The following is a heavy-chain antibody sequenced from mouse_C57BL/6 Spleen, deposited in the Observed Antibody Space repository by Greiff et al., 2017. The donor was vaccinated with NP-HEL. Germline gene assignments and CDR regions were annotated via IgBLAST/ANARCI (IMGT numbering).Heavy chain of an antibody. CDR1: GYAFSSSW. J-gene: IGHJ2*01. CDR2: IYPGDGDT. Sequence: VKVVESGPELVKPGASVKISCKASGYAFSSSWMNWVKQRPGKGLEWIGRIYPGDGDTNYNGKFKGKATLTADKSSSTAYMQLSSLTSEDSAVYFCARTELGYWGQGTTLTVSS. V-gene: IGHV1-82*01. CDR3: ARTELGY.